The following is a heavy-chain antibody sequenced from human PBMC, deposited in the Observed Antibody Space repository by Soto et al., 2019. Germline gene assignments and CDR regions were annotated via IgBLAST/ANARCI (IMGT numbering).Heavy chain of an antibody. D-gene: IGHD6-19*01. CDR3: ASDIAVAEPYYYYYMDV. Sequence: PSETLSLTCPVSGVSISSSSYYWGWIRQPPGKGLEWIGSIYYSGSTYYNPSLKSRVTISVDTSKNQFSLKLSSVTAADTAVYYCASDIAVAEPYYYYYMDVWGKGTTVTVSS. CDR2: IYYSGST. CDR1: GVSISSSSYY. J-gene: IGHJ6*03. V-gene: IGHV4-39*01.